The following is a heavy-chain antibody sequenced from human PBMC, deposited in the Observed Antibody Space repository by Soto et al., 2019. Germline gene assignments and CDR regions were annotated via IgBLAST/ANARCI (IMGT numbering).Heavy chain of an antibody. Sequence: QVQLQESGPGLVKPSETLSLTCTVSGGSISSYYWSWIRQPPGKGLAWIGYIYYSGSTNYNPSLKSRVTISVDTSKNQFSLKLSSVTAADTAVYYCARLDILTGSDAVDIWGQGTMVTVSS. CDR2: IYYSGST. V-gene: IGHV4-59*08. J-gene: IGHJ3*02. D-gene: IGHD3-9*01. CDR1: GGSISSYY. CDR3: ARLDILTGSDAVDI.